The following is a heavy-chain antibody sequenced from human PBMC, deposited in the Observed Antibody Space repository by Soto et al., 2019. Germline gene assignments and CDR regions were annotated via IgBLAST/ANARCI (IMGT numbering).Heavy chain of an antibody. V-gene: IGHV4-30-4*01. J-gene: IGHJ4*02. Sequence: SETLSLTCTVSGGSISSGDYYWNWIRQAPGKGLQWIGDIYYSGSTDYSPSLRSRVFISMDTSKNQFSLRLSSVTAADTAVYYCARDGFFGRSGYFDYWGKGILVTVSS. CDR3: ARDGFFGRSGYFDY. D-gene: IGHD3-3*01. CDR1: GGSISSGDYY. CDR2: IYYSGST.